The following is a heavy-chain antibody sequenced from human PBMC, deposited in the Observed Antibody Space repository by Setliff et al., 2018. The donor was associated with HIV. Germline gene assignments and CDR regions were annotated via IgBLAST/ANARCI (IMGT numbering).Heavy chain of an antibody. D-gene: IGHD6-19*01. CDR3: TSDPPASGWTLAY. CDR1: GLTFNNYA. V-gene: IGHV3-33*08. Sequence: PGGSLRLSCAASGLTFNNYAMNWVRQAPGKGLEWVAYIWYDGSNKYYADSVKGRFAISRDNSKNTLYLQMDSLRAEDTALYYCTSDPPASGWTLAYWGQGALVTVSS. J-gene: IGHJ4*02. CDR2: IWYDGSNK.